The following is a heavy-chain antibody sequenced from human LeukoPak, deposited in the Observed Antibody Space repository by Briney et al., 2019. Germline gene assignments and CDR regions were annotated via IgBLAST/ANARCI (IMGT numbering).Heavy chain of an antibody. D-gene: IGHD3-3*01. CDR1: GFTFSSYW. J-gene: IGHJ4*02. CDR2: IKQDGSEK. Sequence: GGSLRLSCAASGFTFSSYWMSWVRQPQGKGMEWVANIKQDGSEKYYVNSVKGRFTISRDNAKNSLYLQMNSLRAEDTAVYYCARDSAYYDFWSGYYSHFDYWGQGTLVTVSS. CDR3: ARDSAYYDFWSGYYSHFDY. V-gene: IGHV3-7*01.